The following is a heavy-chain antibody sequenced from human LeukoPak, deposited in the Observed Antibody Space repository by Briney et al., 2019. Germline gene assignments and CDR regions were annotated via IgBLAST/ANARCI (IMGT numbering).Heavy chain of an antibody. CDR1: GGSFSGYY. CDR2: INHSGST. CDR3: ARDYGGNFHY. J-gene: IGHJ4*02. V-gene: IGHV4-34*01. D-gene: IGHD4-23*01. Sequence: SETLSLTCAVYGGSFSGYYWSWIRQPPGKRLEWIREINHSGSTNHNPSLKSRVTISVDTSKNQFSLKLSSVTAADTAVYYCARDYGGNFHYWGQGTLVTVSS.